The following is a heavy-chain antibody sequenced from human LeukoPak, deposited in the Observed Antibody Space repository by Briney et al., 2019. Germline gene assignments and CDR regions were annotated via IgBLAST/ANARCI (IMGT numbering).Heavy chain of an antibody. Sequence: ASVKVSCKASGYTFTSYGISWVRQAPGQGLEWMGWISAYNGNTNYAQKFQGRVTITTDESTSTAYMELSSLRSEDTAVYYCARDVLAAPYYYYYMDVWGKGTTVTVSS. CDR2: ISAYNGNT. V-gene: IGHV1-18*01. J-gene: IGHJ6*03. CDR3: ARDVLAAPYYYYYMDV. CDR1: GYTFTSYG. D-gene: IGHD2-15*01.